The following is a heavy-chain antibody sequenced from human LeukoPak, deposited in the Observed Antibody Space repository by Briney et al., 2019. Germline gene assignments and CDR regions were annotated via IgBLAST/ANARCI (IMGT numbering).Heavy chain of an antibody. CDR1: GFTFDDYA. CDR3: AKDTEQWPVHVYS. CDR2: ISWDSQTR. Sequence: GGSLRLSCVGSGFTFDDYALHWVRQAPGKGLEWVAGISWDSQTRDYAYSVRGRFTISRDNAKNSLYLQMESLTTDDTAFYYCAKDTEQWPVHVYSWGQGTRVTVSS. V-gene: IGHV3-9*01. D-gene: IGHD6-19*01. J-gene: IGHJ4*02.